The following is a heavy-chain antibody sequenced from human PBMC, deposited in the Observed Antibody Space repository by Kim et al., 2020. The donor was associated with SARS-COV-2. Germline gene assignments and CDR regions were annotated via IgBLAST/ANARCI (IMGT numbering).Heavy chain of an antibody. Sequence: SETLSLTCAVYGASFSGYYWSWIRQPPGKGLEWIGEINHSGSTNYNPSLKSRVTISVDTSKNQFSLKLSSVTAADTAVYYCARGPGYSSSWYGARNWFDPWGQGTLVTVSS. D-gene: IGHD6-13*01. J-gene: IGHJ5*02. CDR3: ARGPGYSSSWYGARNWFDP. CDR1: GASFSGYY. V-gene: IGHV4-34*01. CDR2: INHSGST.